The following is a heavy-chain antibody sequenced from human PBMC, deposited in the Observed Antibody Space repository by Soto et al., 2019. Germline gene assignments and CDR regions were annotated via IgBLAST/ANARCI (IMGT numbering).Heavy chain of an antibody. CDR3: ARGTAKWLFPEAFDI. CDR1: GFSLSDYS. Sequence: EVQLEESGGGLVKPGGSLRLSCAASGFSLSDYSMNWVRQAPGKGLEWLSSIDRSSSHIFYGGSVKGRFTISRDNDKNSLNLQMSNPRAGDTAVYYCARGTAKWLFPEAFDIWGQGTWVTVSS. CDR2: IDRSSSHI. V-gene: IGHV3-21*01. D-gene: IGHD6-19*01. J-gene: IGHJ3*02.